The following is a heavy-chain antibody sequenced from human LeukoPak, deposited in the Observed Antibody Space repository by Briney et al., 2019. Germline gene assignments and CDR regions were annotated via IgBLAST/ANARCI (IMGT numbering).Heavy chain of an antibody. D-gene: IGHD3-10*01. V-gene: IGHV3-48*01. CDR3: ARDFGDLEDFMDV. CDR2: ISSSSSTI. Sequence: PGGSLRLSCAASGFTFSSYSMNWVRQAPGKGLEWFSYISSSSSTIYYADSVKGRFTISRDNAKNSLYLQLNSLRAEDTAVYYCARDFGDLEDFMDVWGKGTTVTVSS. J-gene: IGHJ6*03. CDR1: GFTFSSYS.